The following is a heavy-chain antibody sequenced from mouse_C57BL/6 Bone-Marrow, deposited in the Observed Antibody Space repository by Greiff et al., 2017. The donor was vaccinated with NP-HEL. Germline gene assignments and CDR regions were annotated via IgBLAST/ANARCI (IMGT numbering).Heavy chain of an antibody. D-gene: IGHD2-14*01. J-gene: IGHJ2*01. CDR3: ARTKRYYYFDY. V-gene: IGHV5-17*01. Sequence: EVKLVESGGGLVKPGGSLKLSCAASGFTFSDYGMHWVRQAPEKGLEWVAYISSGSSTIYYADTVKGRFTISRDNAKNTLFLQMTSLRSEDTAMYYCARTKRYYYFDYWGQGTTLTVSS. CDR2: ISSGSSTI. CDR1: GFTFSDYG.